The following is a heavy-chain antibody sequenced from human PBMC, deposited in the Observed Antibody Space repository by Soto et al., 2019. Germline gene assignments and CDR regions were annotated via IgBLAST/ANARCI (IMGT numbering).Heavy chain of an antibody. Sequence: PSETLSLTCAVYGGSFSGYYWSWIRQPPGKGLEWIGEINHSGSTNYNPSLKSRVTISVDTSKNQFSLKLSSVTAADTAVYYCARGFTRKQPNYYGMDVWGQGTTVTVSS. CDR2: INHSGST. CDR3: ARGFTRKQPNYYGMDV. CDR1: GGSFSGYY. J-gene: IGHJ6*02. D-gene: IGHD5-18*01. V-gene: IGHV4-34*01.